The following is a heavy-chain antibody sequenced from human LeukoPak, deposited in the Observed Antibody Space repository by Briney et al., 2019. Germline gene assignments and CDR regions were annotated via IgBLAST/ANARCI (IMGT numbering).Heavy chain of an antibody. CDR1: GFTFNRFW. CDR2: ISGSGGST. J-gene: IGHJ4*02. Sequence: GGSLRLSCAASGFTFNRFWMSWVRQAPGKGLEWVSAISGSGGSTYYADSVKGRFTISRDNSKNTLYLHMNSLRAEDTAVYYCAKDSITIFGVVIIPDWAQGTLVTVSS. CDR3: AKDSITIFGVVIIPD. V-gene: IGHV3-23*01. D-gene: IGHD3-3*01.